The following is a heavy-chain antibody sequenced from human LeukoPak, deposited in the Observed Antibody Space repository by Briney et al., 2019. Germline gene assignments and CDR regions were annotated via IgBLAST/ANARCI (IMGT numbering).Heavy chain of an antibody. CDR3: ARDVWGDYYDSSGKGRG. CDR2: INPNSGGT. Sequence: ASVKVSCKASGYTFTSYYMHWVRQAPGQGLEWMGWINPNSGGTNYAQKFQGRVTMTRDTSISTAYMELSRLRSDDTAVYYCARDVWGDYYDSSGKGRGWGQGTLVTVSS. V-gene: IGHV1-2*02. J-gene: IGHJ4*02. CDR1: GYTFTSYY. D-gene: IGHD3-22*01.